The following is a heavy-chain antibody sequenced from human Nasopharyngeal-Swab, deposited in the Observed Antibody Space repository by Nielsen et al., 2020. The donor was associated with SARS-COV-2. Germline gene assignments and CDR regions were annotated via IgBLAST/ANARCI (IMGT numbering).Heavy chain of an antibody. CDR3: ARDSNGSGRYY. D-gene: IGHD3-10*01. CDR2: IYSGGNT. J-gene: IGHJ4*02. V-gene: IGHV3-66*01. Sequence: WIRQPPGKWLEWVSIIYSGGNTYYADSVKGRFTISRDNSKNTLFLQMNSLRAEDTAVYYCARDSNGSGRYYWGQGTLVTVSS.